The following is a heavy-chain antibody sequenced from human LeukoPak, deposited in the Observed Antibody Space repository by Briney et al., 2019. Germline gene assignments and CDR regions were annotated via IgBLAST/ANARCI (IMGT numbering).Heavy chain of an antibody. J-gene: IGHJ4*02. CDR1: GGSISSYY. Sequence: SETLSLTCTVSGGSISSYYWSWIRQPPGKGLEWIGYIYYSGSTNYNPSLKSRVTISVDTSKNQFSLKLSSVTAADTAVYYCARDIYSYGLPGYWGQGTLVTVPS. D-gene: IGHD5-18*01. V-gene: IGHV4-59*12. CDR3: ARDIYSYGLPGY. CDR2: IYYSGST.